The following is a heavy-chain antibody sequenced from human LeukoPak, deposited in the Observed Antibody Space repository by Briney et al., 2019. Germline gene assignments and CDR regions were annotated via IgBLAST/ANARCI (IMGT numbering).Heavy chain of an antibody. V-gene: IGHV4-59*01. CDR3: ATNYYGSGNYYYWYFDL. CDR2: VYYSGNT. Sequence: SETLSLTCTVSGGSISGYSWSWIRQPPGKGLEWIGCVYYSGNTNYNPSLKSRVTVSVDTSKNQFSLRLSSVTAADTAVYYCATNYYGSGNYYYWYFDLWGRGTLVTVSS. J-gene: IGHJ2*01. D-gene: IGHD3-10*01. CDR1: GGSISGYS.